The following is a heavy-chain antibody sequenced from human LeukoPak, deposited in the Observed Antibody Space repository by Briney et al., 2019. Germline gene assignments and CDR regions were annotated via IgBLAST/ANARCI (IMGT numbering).Heavy chain of an antibody. V-gene: IGHV3-53*05. Sequence: GGSLRLSCAASGFTVSSNYMSWVRQAPGKGLEWVSVIYSGGSTYYADSVKGRFTISRDNSKNTLYLQMNSLRAEDTAVYYCARSPSVVVVPAAVTRFDYWGQGTLVTVSS. CDR1: GFTVSSNY. CDR3: ARSPSVVVVPAAVTRFDY. CDR2: IYSGGST. J-gene: IGHJ4*02. D-gene: IGHD2-2*01.